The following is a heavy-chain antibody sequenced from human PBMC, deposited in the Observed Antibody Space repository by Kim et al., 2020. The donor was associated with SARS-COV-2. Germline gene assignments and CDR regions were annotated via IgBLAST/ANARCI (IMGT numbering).Heavy chain of an antibody. Sequence: LKSRVTMSVDTSKNQFSLKLSSVTAADTAVYYCAREDRGSMQQRDAFDIWGQGTMVTVSS. V-gene: IGHV4-4*06. CDR3: AREDRGSMQQRDAFDI. D-gene: IGHD1-26*01. J-gene: IGHJ3*02.